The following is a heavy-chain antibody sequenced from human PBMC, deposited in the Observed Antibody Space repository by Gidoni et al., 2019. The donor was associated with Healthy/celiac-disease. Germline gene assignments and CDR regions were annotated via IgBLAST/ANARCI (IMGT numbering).Heavy chain of an antibody. CDR1: GYSISSGYY. CDR2: IYHSGST. D-gene: IGHD1-26*01. V-gene: IGHV4-38-2*02. Sequence: QVQLQESGPGLVKPSETLSITCTVSGYSISSGYYWGWIRQPPGKGLEWIGSIYHSGSTYYNPSLKSRVTISVDTSKNQFSLKLSSVTAADTAVYYCARQVGAITLDLNPDYWGQGTLVTVSS. CDR3: ARQVGAITLDLNPDY. J-gene: IGHJ4*02.